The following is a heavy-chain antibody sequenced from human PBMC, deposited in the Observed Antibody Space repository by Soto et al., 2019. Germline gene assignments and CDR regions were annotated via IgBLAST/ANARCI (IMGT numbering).Heavy chain of an antibody. CDR3: AKQGDYDGLSHY. CDR1: GFTFSSYG. V-gene: IGHV3-30*18. Sequence: QVQLVESGGGVVQPGRSLRLSCAASGFTFSSYGMHWVRQAPVKGLEWVAVVSYDGRNKYYGDSVKGRFTISRDNSKNTLYLQMDSLRAEDTAVYYCAKQGDYDGLSHYWGQGTLVTVSS. J-gene: IGHJ4*02. CDR2: VSYDGRNK. D-gene: IGHD4-17*01.